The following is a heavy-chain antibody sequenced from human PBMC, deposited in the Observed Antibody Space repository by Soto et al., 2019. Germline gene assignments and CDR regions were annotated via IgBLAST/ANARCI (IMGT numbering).Heavy chain of an antibody. CDR3: ARRDTAMVPGSNFYYYYYGMDV. CDR2: IIPIFGTA. J-gene: IGHJ6*02. Sequence: QVQLVQSGAEVKKPGSSVKVSCKASGGTFSSYAISWVRQAPGQGLEWMGGIIPIFGTANYAQKFQGRVTITADESTSTDYMELSSLRSEDTAVYYCARRDTAMVPGSNFYYYYYGMDVWGQGTTVTVSS. V-gene: IGHV1-69*01. CDR1: GGTFSSYA. D-gene: IGHD5-18*01.